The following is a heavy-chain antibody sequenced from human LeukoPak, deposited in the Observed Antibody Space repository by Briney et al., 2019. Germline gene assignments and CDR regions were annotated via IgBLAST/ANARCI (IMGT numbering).Heavy chain of an antibody. CDR1: GFTFSSYG. D-gene: IGHD3-16*01. J-gene: IGHJ6*03. CDR2: IWCDGSNK. Sequence: PGRSLRLSCAASGFTFSSYGMHWVRQAPGKGLEWVAVIWCDGSNKYYADSVKGRFTISRDNSKNTLYLQMNSLRAEDTAVYYCAREPYVGYYYYTDVWGKGTTVTVSS. CDR3: AREPYVGYYYYTDV. V-gene: IGHV3-33*01.